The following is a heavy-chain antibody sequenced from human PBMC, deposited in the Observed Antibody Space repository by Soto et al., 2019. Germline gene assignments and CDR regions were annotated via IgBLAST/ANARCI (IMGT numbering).Heavy chain of an antibody. V-gene: IGHV1-18*01. CDR1: GYTFTSYG. D-gene: IGHD2-2*01. CDR3: AREETPSLT. CDR2: ISAYKGNT. J-gene: IGHJ4*02. Sequence: QVQLVQSGAEVKKPGASVMVSCKASGYTFTSYGISWVRQAPGRGLEWMGWISAYKGNTNYAQKLQGRVTMTTDTCTSTAYMELSCLRCVETAVYYWAREETPSLTGGQGTLVTVSS.